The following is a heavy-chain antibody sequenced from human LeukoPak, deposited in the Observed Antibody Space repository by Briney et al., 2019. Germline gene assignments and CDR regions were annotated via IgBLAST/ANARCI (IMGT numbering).Heavy chain of an antibody. CDR2: IIPILGVA. Sequence: ASVKVSCKASGGTFSSYAISWVRQAPGQGLEWMGRIIPILGVANYTQKFQGRVTTTADKSTSTAYMELSSLRSEDTVVYYCVTALVRGVTTIDYWGQGTLVTVSS. V-gene: IGHV1-69*04. D-gene: IGHD3-10*01. CDR1: GGTFSSYA. J-gene: IGHJ4*02. CDR3: VTALVRGVTTIDY.